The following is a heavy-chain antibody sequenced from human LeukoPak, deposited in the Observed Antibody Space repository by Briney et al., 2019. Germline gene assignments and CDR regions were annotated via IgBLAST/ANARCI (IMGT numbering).Heavy chain of an antibody. V-gene: IGHV4-59*04. D-gene: IGHD1-26*01. CDR3: ARGRPYSGGYHLDY. J-gene: IGHJ4*02. Sequence: SETLSLTCTVSGGSISSYYWSWIRQPPGKGLEWIGNIYYSGSTYYNPSLKSRVTMSVDTSKNQFFLKLNSVTAADTAVYYCARGRPYSGGYHLDYWGQGTLVTVSP. CDR1: GGSISSYY. CDR2: IYYSGST.